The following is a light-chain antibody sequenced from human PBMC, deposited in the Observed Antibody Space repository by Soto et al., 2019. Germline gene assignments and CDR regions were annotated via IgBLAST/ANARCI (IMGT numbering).Light chain of an antibody. CDR2: GKN. Sequence: QSVLTQPPSVSGAPGQGVTIYCTGSSSSIGAGYDVHWYQQVPGTAPKLLIYGKNNRPSGVPDRVSGSKSGTSASLAITGLQADDEADYSCQSYDSYLSHFYVLGTRTKVTVL. J-gene: IGLJ1*01. CDR1: SSSIGAGYD. CDR3: QSYDSYLSHFYV. V-gene: IGLV1-40*01.